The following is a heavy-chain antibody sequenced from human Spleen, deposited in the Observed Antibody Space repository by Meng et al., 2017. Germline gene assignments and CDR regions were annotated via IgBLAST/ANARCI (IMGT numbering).Heavy chain of an antibody. CDR1: GGSFSDDY. CDR2: INHSGRT. CDR3: ARDEDISAAGKLFGDY. D-gene: IGHD6-13*01. Sequence: VQLHQGGAGLLKPPETLSLTCAVYGGSFSDDYWSWIRQPPGKGLEWIGEINHSGRTNYNPSLKSRVTISIDTSKNQFSLKLSSVTAADTAVYYCARDEDISAAGKLFGDYWGQGTLVTVSS. J-gene: IGHJ4*02. V-gene: IGHV4-34*01.